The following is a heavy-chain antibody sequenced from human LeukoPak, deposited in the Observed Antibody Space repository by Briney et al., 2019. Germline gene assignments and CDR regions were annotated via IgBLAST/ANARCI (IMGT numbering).Heavy chain of an antibody. Sequence: SETLSLTCTVSGGSISIYYWNWIRQPAGKRLEWIGRIFTSGITNYNPSLKSRVTMSVDTSKNQFSLNLSSVTAADTAVYYCARGSIAARRGGQLFGNWGQGTLVTVSS. CDR3: ARGSIAARRGGQLFGN. CDR1: GGSISIYY. D-gene: IGHD6-6*01. V-gene: IGHV4-4*07. CDR2: IFTSGIT. J-gene: IGHJ4*02.